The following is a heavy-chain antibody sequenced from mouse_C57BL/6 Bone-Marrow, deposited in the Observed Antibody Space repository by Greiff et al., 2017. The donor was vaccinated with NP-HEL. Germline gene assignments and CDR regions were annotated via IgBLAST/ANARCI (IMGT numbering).Heavy chain of an antibody. J-gene: IGHJ2*01. Sequence: DVMLVESGGGLVQPGGSLSLSCAASGFTFTDYYMSWVRQPPGKALEWLGFIRNKANGYTTEYSVSVKGRFTISRDNSQSILYLQMNALRAEDSSTYYCARYIRTFFDYWGQGTTLTVSS. CDR2: IRNKANGYTT. CDR3: ARYIRTFFDY. V-gene: IGHV7-3*01. CDR1: GFTFTDYY.